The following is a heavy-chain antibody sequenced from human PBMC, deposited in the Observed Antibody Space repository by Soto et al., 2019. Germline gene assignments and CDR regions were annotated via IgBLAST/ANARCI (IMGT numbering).Heavy chain of an antibody. J-gene: IGHJ6*02. CDR1: GLTFSRYA. CDR3: AKDPYPIVVVPAANGMDV. Sequence: EVQLLESGGGLIQPGGSLRLSCAASGLTFSRYAMSWVRQAPGKGLEWVSVISGTGGTTYYADSVKGRFTISRDNSKSILYLQMNSLRAADTAVYYCAKDPYPIVVVPAANGMDVWGQGTTVTVSS. CDR2: ISGTGGTT. V-gene: IGHV3-23*01. D-gene: IGHD2-2*01.